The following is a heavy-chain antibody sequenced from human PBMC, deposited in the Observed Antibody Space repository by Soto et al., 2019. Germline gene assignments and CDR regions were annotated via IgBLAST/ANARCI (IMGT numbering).Heavy chain of an antibody. CDR2: ISGSGGST. J-gene: IGHJ6*02. CDR1: GFTFSSYA. D-gene: IGHD4-17*01. V-gene: IGHV3-23*01. CDR3: EKGKDYEGPYYGMDV. Sequence: GGSLRLSCAASGFTFSSYAMSWVRQAPGKGLEWVSAISGSGGSTYYADSVKGRFTISRDNYKNTLYLQMNSLRAEDTAVYYCEKGKDYEGPYYGMDVWGQGTTVTVSS.